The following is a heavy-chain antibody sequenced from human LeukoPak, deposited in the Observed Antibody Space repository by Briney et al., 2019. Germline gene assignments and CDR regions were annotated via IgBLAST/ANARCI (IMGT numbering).Heavy chain of an antibody. D-gene: IGHD3-10*01. CDR2: MNPNSGNT. CDR3: AIRYGSGEKYYYYYYMDV. V-gene: IGHV1-8*01. Sequence: ASVKVSCKASGYTFTNYDINWVRQATGQGLEWMGWMNPNSGNTGYAQKFQGRVTMTRNTSISTAYMELSSLRSEDTAVYYCAIRYGSGEKYYYYYYMDVWGKGTTVTVSS. CDR1: GYTFTNYD. J-gene: IGHJ6*03.